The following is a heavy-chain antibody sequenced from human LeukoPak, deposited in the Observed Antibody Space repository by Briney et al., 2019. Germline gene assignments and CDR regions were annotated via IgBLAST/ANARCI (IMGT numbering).Heavy chain of an antibody. CDR2: ISGSGGST. D-gene: IGHD3-3*01. CDR1: GFTFSSYA. CDR3: AKVMGVFGVPKGAYYFDY. Sequence: PGGSLRLSCAASGFTFSSYAMSWVRQAPGKGLEWVSAISGSGGSTYYADFVKGRFTISRDNSKNTLYLQMNSLRAEDTAVYYCAKVMGVFGVPKGAYYFDYWGQGTLATVSS. V-gene: IGHV3-23*01. J-gene: IGHJ4*02.